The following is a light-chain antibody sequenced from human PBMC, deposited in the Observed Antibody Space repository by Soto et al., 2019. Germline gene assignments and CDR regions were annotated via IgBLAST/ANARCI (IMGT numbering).Light chain of an antibody. CDR3: CSYAGSSTYVV. CDR1: RSDVGSYNL. J-gene: IGLJ2*01. V-gene: IGLV2-23*01. Sequence: QSALTQPAFVSGSRGQSITISCTGTRSDVGSYNLVSWYQQHPGKAPKLMIHEGSKRPSGVSNRFSGFKSGNTASLTISGLQAEDEADYYCCSYAGSSTYVVFGGGTKLTAL. CDR2: EGS.